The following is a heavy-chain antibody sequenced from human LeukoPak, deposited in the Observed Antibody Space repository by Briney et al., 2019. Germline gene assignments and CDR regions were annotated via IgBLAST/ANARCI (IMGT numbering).Heavy chain of an antibody. Sequence: GGSLRLSCAASGFTFSDYHMSWIRQAPGKGLEWVSYISSSGSTIYYADSVKGRFTISRDNAKNSLYLQMNSLRAEDTAVYYCARDPRLFASSGYIDYWGQGTLVTVSS. CDR3: ARDPRLFASSGYIDY. D-gene: IGHD3-22*01. J-gene: IGHJ4*02. CDR1: GFTFSDYH. V-gene: IGHV3-11*04. CDR2: ISSSGSTI.